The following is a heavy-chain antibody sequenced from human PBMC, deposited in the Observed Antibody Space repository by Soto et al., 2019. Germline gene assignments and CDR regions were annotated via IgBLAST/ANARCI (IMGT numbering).Heavy chain of an antibody. CDR1: GFTFSTYW. CDR3: ARGNLPRNYYFYYMDV. J-gene: IGHJ6*03. CDR2: IKSDGSTT. Sequence: GSLRLSCAASGFTFSTYWMHWVRQAPGKGLVWVSHIKSDGSTTSYADSVRGRFTLSRDNAKNTLYLQMNSLRAEDTAVYYCARGNLPRNYYFYYMDVWGKGNTVTVSS. V-gene: IGHV3-74*01.